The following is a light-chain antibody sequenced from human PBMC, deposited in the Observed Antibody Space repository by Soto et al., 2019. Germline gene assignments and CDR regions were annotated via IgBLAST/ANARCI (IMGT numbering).Light chain of an antibody. Sequence: QSVLSQPPSASGTPGQTVIISCSGSRSDIGSNFVNWYQHLPGTAPKLLIYNSNQRPSGVPDRFSGFKSGTSASLAISGLQSEDEADYYCAAWDDSLTGPVFGTGTKVTV. CDR2: NSN. CDR3: AAWDDSLTGPV. J-gene: IGLJ1*01. CDR1: RSDIGSNF. V-gene: IGLV1-44*01.